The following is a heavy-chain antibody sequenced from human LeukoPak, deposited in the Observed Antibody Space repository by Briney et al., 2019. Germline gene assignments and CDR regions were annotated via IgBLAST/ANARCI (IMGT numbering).Heavy chain of an antibody. CDR1: GFTFSSYA. V-gene: IGHV3-23*01. J-gene: IGHJ5*02. CDR3: APPLATIFGLDP. Sequence: PGGSLRLSCAASGFTFSSYAMSWVRQAPGKGLEWVSAISGSGGSTYYADSVKGRFTISRDNSKNTLYLQMNSLRAEDTDVYYCAPPLATIFGLDPWGQGTLVTVSS. CDR2: ISGSGGST. D-gene: IGHD3-3*01.